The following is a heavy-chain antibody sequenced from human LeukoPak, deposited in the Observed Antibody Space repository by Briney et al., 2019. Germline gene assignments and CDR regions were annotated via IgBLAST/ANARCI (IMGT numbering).Heavy chain of an antibody. Sequence: GGSLRLSCVASGFTFSKYDVHWVRQAPGKGLEWVAVIAYDGNNKIYADSVKGRFTISRDNSKNTLYLQMNSLRAEDTAVYYCAKEVAATDYWGQGTLVTVSS. CDR2: IAYDGNNK. CDR3: AKEVAATDY. CDR1: GFTFSKYD. J-gene: IGHJ4*02. D-gene: IGHD6-13*01. V-gene: IGHV3-30-3*01.